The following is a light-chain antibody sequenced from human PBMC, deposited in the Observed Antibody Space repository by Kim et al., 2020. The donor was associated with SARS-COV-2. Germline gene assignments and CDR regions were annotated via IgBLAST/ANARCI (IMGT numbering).Light chain of an antibody. J-gene: IGLJ2*01. CDR2: GKS. Sequence: VALGQTVSITCQGDSRRSYYATGYQQKPGQAPILVIYGKSNRPSGIPDRFSGSSSGNTASLTITGTQAGDEADYYCNSRDSNDNVVFGGGTQLTVL. CDR1: SRRSYY. V-gene: IGLV3-19*01. CDR3: NSRDSNDNVV.